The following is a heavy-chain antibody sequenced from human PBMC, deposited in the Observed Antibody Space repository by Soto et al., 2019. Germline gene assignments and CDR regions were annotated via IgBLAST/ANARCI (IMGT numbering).Heavy chain of an antibody. CDR2: ISHSGST. D-gene: IGHD3-3*02. CDR1: GESINSSHG. J-gene: IGHJ4*02. V-gene: IGHV4-4*02. Sequence: XETLSLSAPVSGESINSSHGWNWVRQPPAKGLEWIGQISHSGSTNYNPSLTSRVTISVDKSKNHFSLKLTSVTAADTAVYYCAARHFWSGPWTDPRLAYWGKGTLVTVS. CDR3: AARHFWSGPWTDPRLAY.